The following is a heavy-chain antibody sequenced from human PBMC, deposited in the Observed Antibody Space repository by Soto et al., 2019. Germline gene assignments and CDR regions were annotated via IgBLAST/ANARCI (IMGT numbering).Heavy chain of an antibody. J-gene: IGHJ6*02. Sequence: GGSLILSCASSGFTVKDYAMHWVRQAPGKGLEWVSAISCSGDNKYYADSVKGRFTISRANAQHTLYLKVNSLRAEDTAVYYCAKERAVAPYGMDVWGQGTTVTVSS. CDR2: ISCSGDNK. V-gene: IGHV3-23*01. CDR3: AKERAVAPYGMDV. D-gene: IGHD2-15*01. CDR1: GFTVKDYA.